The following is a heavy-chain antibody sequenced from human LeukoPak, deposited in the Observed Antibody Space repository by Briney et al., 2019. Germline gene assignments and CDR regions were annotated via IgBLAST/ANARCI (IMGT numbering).Heavy chain of an antibody. V-gene: IGHV3-64*01. CDR3: ARARYSSGWYVDY. CDR2: ISSNGGST. J-gene: IGHJ4*02. D-gene: IGHD6-19*01. CDR1: GFTLSSYA. Sequence: PGGSLRLSCAASGFTLSSYAMHWVRQAPGKRLEYVSAISSNGGSTYYANSVKGRFTISRDNSKNTLYLQMGSLRAEDMAVYYCARARYSSGWYVDYWGQGTLVTVSS.